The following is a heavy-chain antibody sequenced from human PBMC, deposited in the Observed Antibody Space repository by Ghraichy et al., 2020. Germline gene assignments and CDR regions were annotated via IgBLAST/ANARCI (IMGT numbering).Heavy chain of an antibody. CDR1: GFTFSSYA. CDR2: ISGSGGST. CDR3: AIQPSKSWGYFDY. Sequence: GGSLRLSCAASGFTFSSYAMSWVRQAPGKGLEWVSAISGSGGSTYYADSVKGRFTISRDNSKNTLYLQMNSLRAEDTAVYYCAIQPSKSWGYFDYWGQGTLVTVSS. V-gene: IGHV3-23*01. D-gene: IGHD1-1*01. J-gene: IGHJ4*02.